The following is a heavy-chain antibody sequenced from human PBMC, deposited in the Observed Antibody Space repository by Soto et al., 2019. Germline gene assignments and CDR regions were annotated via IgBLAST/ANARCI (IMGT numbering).Heavy chain of an antibody. CDR1: GGSISRYY. V-gene: IGHV4-59*01. CDR3: ARAVTMVRGVIITINWFDP. Sequence: SETLSLTCTVSGGSISRYYWRWIRQPPGKGLEWIGYIYYSGSTNYNPSLKSRVTISVDKSKNQFSLKLSSVTAADTAVYYCARAVTMVRGVIITINWFDPWGQGTLVTVSS. J-gene: IGHJ5*02. D-gene: IGHD3-10*01. CDR2: IYYSGST.